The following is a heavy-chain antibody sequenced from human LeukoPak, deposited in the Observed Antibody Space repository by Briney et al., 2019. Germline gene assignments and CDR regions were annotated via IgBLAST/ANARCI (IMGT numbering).Heavy chain of an antibody. J-gene: IGHJ4*02. Sequence: GESLKISCKASGYSFTTYWIVWVRQMPGKGLEWMGIIYPGASDTRYSPSFQGQVTISADRSTSTAYLQWSSLKASDTAIFYCARHAGISDPTPDYWGQGTPVTVSS. CDR3: ARHAGISDPTPDY. V-gene: IGHV5-51*01. CDR1: GYSFTTYW. D-gene: IGHD1-14*01. CDR2: IYPGASDT.